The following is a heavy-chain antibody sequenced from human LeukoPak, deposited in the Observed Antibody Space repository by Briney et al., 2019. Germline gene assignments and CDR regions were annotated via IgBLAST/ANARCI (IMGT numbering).Heavy chain of an antibody. CDR1: GYTFTGYY. D-gene: IGHD6-19*01. CDR2: INPNSGGT. J-gene: IGHJ4*02. CDR3: AKDGELAGWSTVFDY. Sequence: ASVKVSCKASGYTFTGYYMHWVRQAPGQGLEWMGWINPNSGGTNYAQKFQGRVTMTKDTSISTAYMELSRLRSDDTAVYYCAKDGELAGWSTVFDYWGQGTLVTVSS. V-gene: IGHV1-2*02.